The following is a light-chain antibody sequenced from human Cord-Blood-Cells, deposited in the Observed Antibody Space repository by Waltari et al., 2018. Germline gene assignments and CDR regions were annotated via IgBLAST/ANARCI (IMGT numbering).Light chain of an antibody. CDR2: KAA. Sequence: DIQMTQSPSTLSASVGDRVTIPCRASQSISRWVASDQQKPGKAPKLLIYKAASLESGVPSRFSGSGSGTEFTLTISSLQPDDFATYYCQQYNSYSWTFGQGTKVEIK. CDR3: QQYNSYSWT. V-gene: IGKV1-5*03. J-gene: IGKJ1*01. CDR1: QSISRW.